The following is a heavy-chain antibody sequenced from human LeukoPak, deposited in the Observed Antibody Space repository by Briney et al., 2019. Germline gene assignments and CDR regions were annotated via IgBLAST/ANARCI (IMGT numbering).Heavy chain of an antibody. Sequence: GGSLRLSCTASGLIFGDFGVSWVRRAPGKGLERLAFIRSKTYRGTTHYAASVKGRFTISRDDSKSVAYLQMDSLTTEDTAVYHCTRDRFYYDDSGYYYPASYFDSWGQGTRVTVSS. CDR1: GLIFGDFG. V-gene: IGHV3-49*04. CDR3: TRDRFYYDDSGYYYPASYFDS. D-gene: IGHD3-22*01. CDR2: IRSKTYRGTT. J-gene: IGHJ4*02.